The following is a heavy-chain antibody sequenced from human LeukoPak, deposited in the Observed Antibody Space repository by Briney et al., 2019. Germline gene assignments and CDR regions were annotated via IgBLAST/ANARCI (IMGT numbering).Heavy chain of an antibody. CDR2: INPSGGST. J-gene: IGHJ4*02. D-gene: IGHD3-3*01. Sequence: GASVKVSCKASGYTFTNYYMHWVRQAPGQGLEWMGIINPSGGSTSYAQKFQGRVTMTRDTSISTAYMELSRLRSDDTAVYYCARDIGRGIFGVVYTYYFDYWGQGTLVTVSS. CDR3: ARDIGRGIFGVVYTYYFDY. CDR1: GYTFTNYY. V-gene: IGHV1-46*01.